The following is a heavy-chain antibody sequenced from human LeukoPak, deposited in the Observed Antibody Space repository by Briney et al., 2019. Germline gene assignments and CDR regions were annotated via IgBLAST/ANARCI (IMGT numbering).Heavy chain of an antibody. J-gene: IGHJ4*02. V-gene: IGHV3-30*18. CDR2: ISYDGSNR. Sequence: GGSLRLSCVGSGFMFSNYWMSWVRQAPGKGLEWVAVISYDGSNRYYADSVKGRFTISRDNSKNTLYLQMNSLRAEDTAVYYCAKDRRYYDSSGLDYWGQGTLVTVSS. CDR1: GFMFSNYW. CDR3: AKDRRYYDSSGLDY. D-gene: IGHD3-22*01.